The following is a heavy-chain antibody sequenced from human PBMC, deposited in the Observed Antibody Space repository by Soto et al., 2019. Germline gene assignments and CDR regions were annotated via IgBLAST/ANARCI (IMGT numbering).Heavy chain of an antibody. J-gene: IGHJ6*02. CDR3: AADRGSSYPNYYSYGMDV. V-gene: IGHV1-58*01. CDR2: IVVGSGNT. CDR1: GFTFTNSA. Sequence: SVKVPCKASGFTFTNSAVQWVRQARGQRLEWIGWIVVGSGNTNYAQKFQERVTITRDMSTSTAYMELSSLRYEDTAVYYCAADRGSSYPNYYSYGMDVWGQGTTVTVYS. D-gene: IGHD2-15*01.